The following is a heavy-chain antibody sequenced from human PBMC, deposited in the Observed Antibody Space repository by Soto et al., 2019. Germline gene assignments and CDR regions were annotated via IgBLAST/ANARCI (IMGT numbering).Heavy chain of an antibody. CDR1: GGTFSSYA. V-gene: IGHV1-69*13. Sequence: GASVRVSCKASGGTFSSYAISWVRQAPGQGLEWMGGIIPIFGTANYAQKFQGRVTITADESTSTAYMELSSLRSEDTAVYYCARDGSQLRFLEWSAEYFQHWGQGTLVTVSS. J-gene: IGHJ1*01. CDR2: IIPIFGTA. D-gene: IGHD3-3*01. CDR3: ARDGSQLRFLEWSAEYFQH.